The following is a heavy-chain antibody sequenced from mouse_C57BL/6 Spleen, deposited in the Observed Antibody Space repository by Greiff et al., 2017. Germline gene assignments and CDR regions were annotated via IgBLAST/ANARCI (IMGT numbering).Heavy chain of an antibody. V-gene: IGHV1-50*01. Sequence: QVQLQQPGAELVKPGASVKLSCKASGYTFTSYWMQWVKQRPGQGLEWIGEIDPSDSYTNYNQKFKGKATLTVDTSASTAYMQLSSLTSEDSAVYYCARRRTHFDYWGQGTTLTVSS. CDR2: IDPSDSYT. CDR1: GYTFTSYW. J-gene: IGHJ2*01. CDR3: ARRRTHFDY.